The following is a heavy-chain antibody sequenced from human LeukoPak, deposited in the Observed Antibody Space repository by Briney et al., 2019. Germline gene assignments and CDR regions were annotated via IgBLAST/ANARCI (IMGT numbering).Heavy chain of an antibody. Sequence: SETLSPTCTVSGGSISGGEHYWSWIRQAPGKGLEWIGHIYNSGSTHYNPSLKSRVTISSDTSKNQFSLKLSSVTAADTAVYYCARGKGYSYGIDYWGQGTLVTVSS. J-gene: IGHJ4*02. CDR3: ARGKGYSYGIDY. V-gene: IGHV4-30-4*01. CDR1: GGSISGGEHY. CDR2: IYNSGST. D-gene: IGHD5-18*01.